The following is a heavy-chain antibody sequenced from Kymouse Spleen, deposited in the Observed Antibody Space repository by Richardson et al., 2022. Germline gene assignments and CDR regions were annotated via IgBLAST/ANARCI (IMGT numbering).Heavy chain of an antibody. D-gene: IGHD5-12*01. Sequence: QVQLVESGGGVVQPGRSLRLSCAASGFTFSSYGMHWVRQAPGKGLEWVAVIWYDGSNKYYADSVKGRFTISRDNSKNTLYLQMNSLRAEDTAVYYCARAGYSGYEGYYGMDVWGQGTTVTVSS. CDR3: ARAGYSGYEGYYGMDV. CDR1: GFTFSSYG. J-gene: IGHJ6*02. V-gene: IGHV3-33*01. CDR2: IWYDGSNK.